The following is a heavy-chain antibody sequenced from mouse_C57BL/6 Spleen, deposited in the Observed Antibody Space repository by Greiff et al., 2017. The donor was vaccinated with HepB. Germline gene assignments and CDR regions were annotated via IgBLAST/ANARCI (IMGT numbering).Heavy chain of an antibody. CDR1: GFSFNTYA. Sequence: EVKLVESGGGLVQPKGSLKLSCAASGFSFNTYAMNWVRQAPGKGLEWVARIRSKSNNYATYYADSVKDRFTISRDDSESMLYLQMNNLKTEDTAMYYCVRHEGLLRGYYAMDYWGQGTSVTVSS. CDR3: VRHEGLLRGYYAMDY. J-gene: IGHJ4*01. V-gene: IGHV10-1*01. D-gene: IGHD1-1*01. CDR2: IRSKSNNYAT.